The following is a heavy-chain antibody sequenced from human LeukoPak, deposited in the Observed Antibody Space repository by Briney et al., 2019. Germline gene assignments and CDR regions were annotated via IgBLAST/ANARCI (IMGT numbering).Heavy chain of an antibody. V-gene: IGHV3-21*01. CDR1: GLTFSSYS. Sequence: GGSLRLSCAASGLTFSSYSMNWVRQAPGKGLEWVSSISSSSSYIYYADSVKGRFTISRDNAKNSLYLQMNSLRAEDTAVYYCARAQYYGDYQYYFDYWGQGTLVTVSS. J-gene: IGHJ4*02. D-gene: IGHD4-17*01. CDR3: ARAQYYGDYQYYFDY. CDR2: ISSSSSYI.